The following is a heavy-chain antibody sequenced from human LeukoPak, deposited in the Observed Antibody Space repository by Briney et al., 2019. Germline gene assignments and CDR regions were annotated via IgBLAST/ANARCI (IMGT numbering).Heavy chain of an antibody. CDR3: ARDRGSGWDDAFDI. J-gene: IGHJ3*02. D-gene: IGHD6-19*01. CDR2: ISASSGST. CDR1: GFTFSSYA. Sequence: GGSLRLSCAASGFTFSSYAMSWVRQAPGKGLEWVSSISASSGSTYYADSVKGRFTISRDNSKNTLYLQMNSLRAEGTAVYYCARDRGSGWDDAFDIWGQGTMVTVSS. V-gene: IGHV3-23*01.